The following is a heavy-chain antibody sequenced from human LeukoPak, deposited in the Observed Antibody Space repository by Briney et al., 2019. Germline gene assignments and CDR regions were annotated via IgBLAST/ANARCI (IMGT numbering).Heavy chain of an antibody. J-gene: IGHJ4*02. CDR1: GFTFSSYG. V-gene: IGHV3-30*02. D-gene: IGHD2-21*01. CDR2: TRYDGSNK. Sequence: PGGSLRLSCAASGFTFSSYGMHWVRQAPGKGLEWVAFTRYDGSNKYYADSVKGRFTISRDNSNNTLYLQMNSLRTEDTAVYYCAKFLPTHIVVANYYFDYWGQGTLVTVSS. CDR3: AKFLPTHIVVANYYFDY.